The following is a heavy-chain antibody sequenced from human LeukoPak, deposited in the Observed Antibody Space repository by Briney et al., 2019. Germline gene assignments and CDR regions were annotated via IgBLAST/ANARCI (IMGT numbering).Heavy chain of an antibody. CDR2: ISAYNGNT. Sequence: ASVKVSCKASGYTFTSYGISWVRQALGQGLEWMGWISAYNGNTNYAQKLQGRVTMTTDTSTSTAYMELRSLRSDDTAVYYCARLTPPTRAFSGSTKFDPWGQGTLVTVSS. J-gene: IGHJ5*02. D-gene: IGHD3-10*01. CDR1: GYTFTSYG. CDR3: ARLTPPTRAFSGSTKFDP. V-gene: IGHV1-18*01.